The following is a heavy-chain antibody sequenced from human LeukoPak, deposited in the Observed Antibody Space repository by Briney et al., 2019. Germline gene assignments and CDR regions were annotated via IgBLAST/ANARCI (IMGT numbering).Heavy chain of an antibody. V-gene: IGHV4-38-2*02. D-gene: IGHD3-10*02. J-gene: IGHJ5*02. CDR2: IYHSGST. CDR1: GYSISSGYY. Sequence: SETLSLTCTVSGYSISSGYYWGWIRQPPGKGLEWIGSIYHSGSTYYNPSLKSRVTISVDTSKNQFSLKLSSVTAADTAVYYGARLIEAPLFGGSNPGGRETLVTFSP. CDR3: ARLIEAPLFGGSNP.